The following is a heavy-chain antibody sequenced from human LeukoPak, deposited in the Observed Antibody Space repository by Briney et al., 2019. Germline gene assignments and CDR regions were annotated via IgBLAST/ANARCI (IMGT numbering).Heavy chain of an antibody. D-gene: IGHD2-15*01. Sequence: GGSLRLSCAASGFTVSSNYMSWVRQAPGKGLEWVSVIYSGGSTYYADSVKGRFTISRDNSKNTLYLQMNSLRAEDTAVYYCARESDCSGGSCHSRGMDVWGQGTTVTVSS. J-gene: IGHJ6*02. CDR3: ARESDCSGGSCHSRGMDV. CDR2: IYSGGST. V-gene: IGHV3-53*01. CDR1: GFTVSSNY.